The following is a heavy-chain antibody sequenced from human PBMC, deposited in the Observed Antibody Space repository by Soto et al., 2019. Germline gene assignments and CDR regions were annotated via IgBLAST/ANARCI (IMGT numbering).Heavy chain of an antibody. CDR2: INAGNGNT. D-gene: IGHD3-10*01. CDR1: GYTFTSYA. Sequence: ASVKVSCKASGYTFTSYAMHWVRQAPGQRLEWMGWINAGNGNTKYSQKFQGRVTITRDTSASTAYMELSSLRSEDTAVYYCARDRVEILWFGELFEFDYWGQGTLVTVSS. J-gene: IGHJ4*02. V-gene: IGHV1-3*01. CDR3: ARDRVEILWFGELFEFDY.